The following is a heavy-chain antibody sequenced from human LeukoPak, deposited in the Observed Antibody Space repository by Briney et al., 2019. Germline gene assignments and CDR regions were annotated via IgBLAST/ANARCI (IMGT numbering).Heavy chain of an antibody. CDR2: IYYSGST. D-gene: IGHD3-3*01. Sequence: SETLSLTCTVSGGSISSYYWSWIRQPPGKGLEWIGYIYYSGSTNYNPSLKSRVTISVDTSKNQFSLKLSSVTAADTAVYYCATSTSYDFWSGYPNWFDPWGQGTLVTVSS. J-gene: IGHJ5*02. CDR3: ATSTSYDFWSGYPNWFDP. V-gene: IGHV4-59*01. CDR1: GGSISSYY.